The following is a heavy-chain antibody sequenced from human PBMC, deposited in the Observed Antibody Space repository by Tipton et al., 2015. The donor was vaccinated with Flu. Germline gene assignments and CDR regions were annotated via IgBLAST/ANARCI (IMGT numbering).Heavy chain of an antibody. V-gene: IGHV3-7*01. J-gene: IGHJ4*03. CDR3: ARGISDYGAVYLDY. CDR1: GITLSTYW. Sequence: SLRLSCAASGITLSTYWMHWVRQAPEKGLEWVANIKQDGTDEKYVDSVNGRFTVSRDNSKKSPELHMTNMRVEDTANYYCARGISDYGAVYLDYWGQGALITVSS. CDR2: IKQDGTDE. D-gene: IGHD4-17*01.